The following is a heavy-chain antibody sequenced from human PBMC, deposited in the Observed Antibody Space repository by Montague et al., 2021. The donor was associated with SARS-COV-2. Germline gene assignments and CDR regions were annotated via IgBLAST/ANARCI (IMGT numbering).Heavy chain of an antibody. J-gene: IGHJ4*02. Sequence: SLRLSCAASVFTFSSYEMNLVRQAPGKGLEWVSYISSSGSTIYYSDSXXGRFTISRDNAKNSLYLQMNSLRAEDTAVYYCARDGALYSSGWWGGDFDYWGQGTLVTVSS. CDR2: ISSSGSTI. D-gene: IGHD6-19*01. CDR3: ARDGALYSSGWWGGDFDY. V-gene: IGHV3-48*03. CDR1: VFTFSSYE.